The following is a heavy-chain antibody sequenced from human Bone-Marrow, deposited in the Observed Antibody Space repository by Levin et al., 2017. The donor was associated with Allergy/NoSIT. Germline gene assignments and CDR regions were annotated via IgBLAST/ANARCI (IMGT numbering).Heavy chain of an antibody. CDR2: IYHNGIT. D-gene: IGHD2-2*01. CDR1: GASVSGADYY. Sequence: SETLSLTCTVSGASVSGADYYWSWIRRPPGKGLEWIAYIYHNGITYYGPSLKSRLTTSIDMSKNQFSLNLHSVTAADTAVSYCARSPDCTTTRCVSHFDSWGQGALVTVSS. V-gene: IGHV4-30-4*01. J-gene: IGHJ4*02. CDR3: ARSPDCTTTRCVSHFDS.